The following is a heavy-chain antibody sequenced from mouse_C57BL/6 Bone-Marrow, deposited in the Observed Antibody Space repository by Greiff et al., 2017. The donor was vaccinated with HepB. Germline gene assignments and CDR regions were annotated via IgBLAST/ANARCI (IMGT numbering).Heavy chain of an antibody. J-gene: IGHJ1*03. CDR2: IDPSDSYT. CDR1: GYTFTSYW. D-gene: IGHD1-1*01. CDR3: ARRSITTVDWYFDV. Sequence: QVQLQQPGAELVKPGASVKLSCKASGYTFTSYWMQWVKQRPGQGLEWIGEIDPSDSYTNYNQKFKGKATLTVDTSSSTAYMQLSSLTSEDSAVYYCARRSITTVDWYFDVWGTGTTVTVSS. V-gene: IGHV1-50*01.